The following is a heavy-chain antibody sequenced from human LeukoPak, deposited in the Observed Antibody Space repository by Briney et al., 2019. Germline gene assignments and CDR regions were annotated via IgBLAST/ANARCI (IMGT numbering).Heavy chain of an antibody. J-gene: IGHJ4*02. CDR3: ASVYGDYRWGIFYFDY. Sequence: PGGSLRLSCAASGFTVSSNYLSWVRQAPGKGLEWVSGIYSGGSTYYADSVKGRFTISRDNSKNTLYLQMNSLRAEDTAVYYCASVYGDYRWGIFYFDYWGQGTLVTVSS. V-gene: IGHV3-66*01. CDR2: IYSGGST. CDR1: GFTVSSNY. D-gene: IGHD4-17*01.